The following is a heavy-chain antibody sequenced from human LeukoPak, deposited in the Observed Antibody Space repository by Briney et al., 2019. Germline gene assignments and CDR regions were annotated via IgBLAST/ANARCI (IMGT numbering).Heavy chain of an antibody. CDR2: ISNSETSV. Sequence: GGSLRLSCAASGFIFSDYYRTWVRQAPGKGLEGVSYISNSETSVDYADSVKGRFTISRDNAKNSLYLQMNSLRAEDTAVYYCARLSSYRYSGYDVFDFWGQGTLVTVSS. CDR3: ARLSSYRYSGYDVFDF. V-gene: IGHV3-11*01. D-gene: IGHD5-12*01. J-gene: IGHJ4*02. CDR1: GFIFSDYY.